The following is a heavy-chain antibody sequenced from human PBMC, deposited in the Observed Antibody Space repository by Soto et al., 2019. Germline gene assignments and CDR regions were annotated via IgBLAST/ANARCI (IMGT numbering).Heavy chain of an antibody. D-gene: IGHD2-15*01. J-gene: IGHJ3*02. V-gene: IGHV3-33*01. CDR3: ARRADIVVVVAAPNDAFDI. Sequence: QVQLVESGGGVVQPGRSLRLSCAASGFTFSSYGMHWVRQAPGKGLEWGAVIWYDGSNKYYADSVKGRFTISRDNSKNTLYLQMNSLRAEDTAVYYCARRADIVVVVAAPNDAFDIWGQGTMVTVSS. CDR2: IWYDGSNK. CDR1: GFTFSSYG.